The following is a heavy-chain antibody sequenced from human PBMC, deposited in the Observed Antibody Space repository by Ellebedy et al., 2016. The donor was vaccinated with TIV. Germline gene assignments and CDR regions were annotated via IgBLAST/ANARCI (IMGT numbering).Heavy chain of an antibody. V-gene: IGHV5-51*01. CDR2: IYPCDSLT. Sequence: GESLKISCKGSGYSFTSYWIAWVRQMPGKGLEWRGNIYPCDSLTRYSLSFQGKVTISADKSISTAYLQWSSLKASDTTMYYCARHPRNYHDNSGYYGPDTFDIWGQGTMVTVSS. CDR3: ARHPRNYHDNSGYYGPDTFDI. D-gene: IGHD3-22*01. J-gene: IGHJ3*02. CDR1: GYSFTSYW.